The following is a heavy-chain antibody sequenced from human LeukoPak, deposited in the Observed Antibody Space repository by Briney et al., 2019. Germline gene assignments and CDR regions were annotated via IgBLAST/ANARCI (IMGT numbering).Heavy chain of an antibody. CDR3: AKHPPPSFYYYDSSGHSDFDY. V-gene: IGHV3-23*01. J-gene: IGHJ4*02. D-gene: IGHD3-22*01. CDR2: ISGSGGST. Sequence: GWSLRLSCAASGFTFSSYAMSWVRQAPGKALEWVSAISGSGGSTYYADSVKGRFTISRDNSKDTLYLQMNSLRAEDTAVYYCAKHPPPSFYYYDSSGHSDFDYWGQGTLVTVSS. CDR1: GFTFSSYA.